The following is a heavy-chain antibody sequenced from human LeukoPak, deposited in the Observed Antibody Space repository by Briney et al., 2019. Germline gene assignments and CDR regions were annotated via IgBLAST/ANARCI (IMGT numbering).Heavy chain of an antibody. Sequence: SETLSLTCAVYGGSFSGYYWSWIRQPPEKGLEWIEEINHSGSTNYNPSLKSRVTISVDTSKNQFSLKLSSVTAADTAVYYCARAGVYYGSGKAKYYYYGMDVWGKGTTVTVSS. J-gene: IGHJ6*04. CDR1: GGSFSGYY. D-gene: IGHD3-10*01. CDR3: ARAGVYYGSGKAKYYYYGMDV. CDR2: INHSGST. V-gene: IGHV4-34*01.